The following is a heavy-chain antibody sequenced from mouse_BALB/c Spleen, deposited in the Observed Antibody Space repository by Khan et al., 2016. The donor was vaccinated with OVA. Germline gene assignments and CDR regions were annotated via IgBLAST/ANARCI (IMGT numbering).Heavy chain of an antibody. V-gene: IGHV1-4*01. J-gene: IGHJ3*01. CDR2: INPSNGYP. CDR3: VRNGGYYRNDGWFAY. Sequence: QVQLKQSGAELARPGASVKMSCKASGYTFTSYTIHWIKPRPGQGLEWIGYINPSNGYPNYNQKFKDKATLTADKSSTTAYMQLSSLTSDDSAVYNGVRNGGYYRNDGWFAYGGQGTLVTVSA. D-gene: IGHD2-14*01. CDR1: GYTFTSYT.